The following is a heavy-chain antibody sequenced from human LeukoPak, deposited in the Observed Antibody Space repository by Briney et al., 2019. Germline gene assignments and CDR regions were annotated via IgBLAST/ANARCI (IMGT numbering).Heavy chain of an antibody. CDR3: AREVPNSSGYYYVRAFDY. D-gene: IGHD3-22*01. CDR1: GGSISCYY. CDR2: IYTSGST. V-gene: IGHV4-4*07. J-gene: IGHJ4*02. Sequence: PSETLSLTCTVSGGSISCYYWSWIRQPAGKGLEWIGRIYTSGSTNYNPSLKSRVTISVDKSKNQFSLKLSSVTAADTAVYYCAREVPNSSGYYYVRAFDYWGQGTLVTVSS.